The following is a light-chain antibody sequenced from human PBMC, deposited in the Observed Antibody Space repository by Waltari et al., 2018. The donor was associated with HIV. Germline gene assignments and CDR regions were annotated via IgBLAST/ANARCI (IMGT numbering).Light chain of an antibody. CDR2: SYG. V-gene: IGLV1-44*01. J-gene: IGLJ3*02. CDR1: SSNIGSTT. CDR3: ATWDDSLNAWV. Sequence: QSVLNQSPSASGTPGQRVIISCSGSSSNIGSTTVTWYQQFPGTAPKLLIYSYGQRPSGVPELFSGSKSATSASLAISGRRSEDEADYYCATWDDSLNAWVFGGGTKLTVL.